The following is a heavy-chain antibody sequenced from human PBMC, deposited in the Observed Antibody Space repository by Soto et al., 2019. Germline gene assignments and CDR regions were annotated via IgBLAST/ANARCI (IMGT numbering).Heavy chain of an antibody. V-gene: IGHV4-59*01. Sequence: QVQLQESGPGLVKPSETLSLTCTVSGGSISSYYWSWIRQPPGKGLEWIGYIYYSGSTNYNPSLKSRVTISVDTSKNQFSLKLSSVTAADTAVYYGARPSRLGIPYAFDIWGQGTMVTVSS. CDR2: IYYSGST. J-gene: IGHJ3*02. CDR3: ARPSRLGIPYAFDI. CDR1: GGSISSYY.